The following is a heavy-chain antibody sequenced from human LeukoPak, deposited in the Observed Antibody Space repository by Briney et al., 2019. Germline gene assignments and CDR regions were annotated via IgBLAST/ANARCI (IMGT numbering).Heavy chain of an antibody. J-gene: IGHJ4*02. CDR3: ASSDYYDSSGYAW. V-gene: IGHV3-11*01. Sequence: GGSLRLSCAASGFTFSDYYMSWIRQAPGKGLEWVSYTSSSGSTIYYADSVKGRFTISRDNAKNSPYLQMNSLRAEDTAVYYCASSDYYDSSGYAWWGQGTLVTVPS. CDR1: GFTFSDYY. CDR2: TSSSGSTI. D-gene: IGHD3-22*01.